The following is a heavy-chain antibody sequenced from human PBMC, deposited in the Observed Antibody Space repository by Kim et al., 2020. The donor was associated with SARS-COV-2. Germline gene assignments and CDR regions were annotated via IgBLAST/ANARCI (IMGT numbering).Heavy chain of an antibody. Sequence: SETLSLTCAVYGGSFSGYYWSWIRQPPGKGLEWIGEINHSGSTNYNPSLKSRVTISVDTSKNQFSLKLSSVTAADTAVYYCARRHYYGSGSPFLYWGQGT. CDR2: INHSGST. CDR3: ARRHYYGSGSPFLY. V-gene: IGHV4-34*01. J-gene: IGHJ4*02. CDR1: GGSFSGYY. D-gene: IGHD3-10*01.